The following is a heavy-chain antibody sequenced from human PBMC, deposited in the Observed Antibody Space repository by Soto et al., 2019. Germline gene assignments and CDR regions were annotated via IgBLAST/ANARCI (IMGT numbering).Heavy chain of an antibody. V-gene: IGHV1-69*13. D-gene: IGHD6-19*01. CDR1: GGTFSSYA. Sequence: SVKVSCKASGGTFSSYAISWVRQAPGQGLEWMGGIIPIFGTANYAQKFQGRVTITADESTSTAYMELSSLRSEDTAVYYCGRRLGGGSGWHTLWYNWFDPWGQGTLVTVSS. J-gene: IGHJ5*02. CDR3: GRRLGGGSGWHTLWYNWFDP. CDR2: IIPIFGTA.